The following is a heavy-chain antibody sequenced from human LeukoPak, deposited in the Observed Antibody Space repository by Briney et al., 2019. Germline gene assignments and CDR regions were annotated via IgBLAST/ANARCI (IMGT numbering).Heavy chain of an antibody. CDR3: ARGWSGWYLFDN. Sequence: GRSLRLSCAASGFTFSSYGMHWVRQAPGKGLEWVAVISFDGRNKYYTDSVEGRFAISRDNSKNTLYLQLNSLRTEDTAVYYYARGWSGWYLFDNWGQGTLVTVSS. CDR1: GFTFSSYG. V-gene: IGHV3-30*03. CDR2: ISFDGRNK. J-gene: IGHJ4*02. D-gene: IGHD6-19*01.